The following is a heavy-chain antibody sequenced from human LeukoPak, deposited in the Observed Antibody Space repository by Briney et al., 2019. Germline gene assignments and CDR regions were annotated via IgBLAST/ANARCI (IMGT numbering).Heavy chain of an antibody. CDR2: ISGSGGST. CDR1: GFTFSSYA. Sequence: GGSLRLSCAASGFTFSSYAMSWVRQAPGKGLGWVSAISGSGGSTYYADSVKGRFTISRDNSKNTLYLQMNSLRAEDTAVYYCAKDIWGYYYDSSGYYSNDYWGQGTLVTVSS. CDR3: AKDIWGYYYDSSGYYSNDY. D-gene: IGHD3-22*01. J-gene: IGHJ4*02. V-gene: IGHV3-23*01.